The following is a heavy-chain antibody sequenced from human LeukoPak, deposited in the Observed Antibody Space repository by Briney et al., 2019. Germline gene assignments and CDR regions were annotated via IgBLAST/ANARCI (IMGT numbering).Heavy chain of an antibody. Sequence: SETLSLTCTVSGGSISGYYWSWIRQPPGQGLEWIGYIHYSGSTNYNPSLKSRVTISLDMSKNLFSLKLNSVTAADTAVYYCAREGQWLPDWFDPWGQGTLVTVSS. CDR1: GGSISGYY. J-gene: IGHJ5*02. V-gene: IGHV4-59*01. CDR2: IHYSGST. D-gene: IGHD6-19*01. CDR3: AREGQWLPDWFDP.